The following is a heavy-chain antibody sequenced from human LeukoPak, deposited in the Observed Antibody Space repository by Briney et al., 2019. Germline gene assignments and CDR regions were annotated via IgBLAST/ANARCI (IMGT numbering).Heavy chain of an antibody. CDR3: ARANYGSGSNYYYGLDV. CDR1: GFTFSSYW. Sequence: GGSLRLSCAASGFTFSSYWMHWVRQAPGKGLVWVSRINSDGSSTSYADSVKGRFTISRDNSKNTLYLQINSLRAEDTAVYYCARANYGSGSNYYYGLDVWGQGTTVTVSS. CDR2: INSDGSST. D-gene: IGHD3-10*01. J-gene: IGHJ6*02. V-gene: IGHV3-74*01.